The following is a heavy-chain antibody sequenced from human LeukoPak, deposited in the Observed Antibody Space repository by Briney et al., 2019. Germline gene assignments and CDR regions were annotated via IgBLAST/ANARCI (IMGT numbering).Heavy chain of an antibody. CDR1: GGSISSYY. V-gene: IGHV4-59*01. J-gene: IGHJ5*02. D-gene: IGHD3-22*01. CDR3: ARDRPYYYDSSGYNNWFDP. CDR2: IYYSGST. Sequence: SETLSLTCTVSGGSISSYYWSWIRQPPGKGLEWIGYIYYSGSTNYNPSLKSRVTISVDTSKHQFSLKLSSVTAADTAVYYCARDRPYYYDSSGYNNWFDPWGQGTLVTVSS.